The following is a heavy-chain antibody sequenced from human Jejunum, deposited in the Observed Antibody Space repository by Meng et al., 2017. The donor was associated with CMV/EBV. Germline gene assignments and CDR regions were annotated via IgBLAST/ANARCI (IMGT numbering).Heavy chain of an antibody. V-gene: IGHV4-59*11. J-gene: IGHJ4*02. Sequence: GESMRSHYWTWIRQPPGKGLEWMGRVYYSGSATYSPSLRNRVTISVDMSKNQFSLKLRSVTAADTAMYFCARGLGHASNNSHDYWGQGTLVTVSS. CDR2: VYYSGSA. CDR1: GESMRSHY. CDR3: ARGLGHASNNSHDY. D-gene: IGHD1-1*01.